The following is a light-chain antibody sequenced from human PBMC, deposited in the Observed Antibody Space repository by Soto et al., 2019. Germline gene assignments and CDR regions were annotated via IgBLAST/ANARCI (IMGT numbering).Light chain of an antibody. J-gene: IGKJ1*01. Sequence: EIVLKQSAGTLSLSQGERATLSCRASQSVSSSYLAWYQQKPGQAPRLLIYGASSRATGIPDRFSGSGSGTDFTLTISRLEPEDFAVYYCQQYGSSRTFGQGTNVDIK. CDR1: QSVSSSY. CDR3: QQYGSSRT. V-gene: IGKV3-20*01. CDR2: GAS.